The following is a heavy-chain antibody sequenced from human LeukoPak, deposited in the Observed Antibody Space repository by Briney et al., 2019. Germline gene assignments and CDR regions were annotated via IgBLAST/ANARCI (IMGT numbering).Heavy chain of an antibody. CDR2: INPNSGGT. J-gene: IGHJ4*02. V-gene: IGHV1-2*02. Sequence: ASVKVSCKASGYTFTGYYMHWVRQAPGQGLEWMGWINPNSGGTNYAQKFQGRVTMTRDTSISTAYMELSRLRSDDTVLFFNQKTAYDILTGYYSDYWGQGTLVTVSS. CDR3: QKTAYDILTGYYSDY. CDR1: GYTFTGYY. D-gene: IGHD3-9*01.